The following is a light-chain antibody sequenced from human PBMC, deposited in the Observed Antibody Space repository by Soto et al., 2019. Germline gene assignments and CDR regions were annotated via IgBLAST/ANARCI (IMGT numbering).Light chain of an antibody. V-gene: IGLV2-8*01. CDR2: EVS. J-gene: IGLJ2*01. Sequence: QSVLTQPPSASGSPGQSVTISCTGTSSDVGGYNYVSWYQQHPGKAPKLMIHEVSKRPSGVPDRFSGSKSGNTASLTVSGLQAEDEADYCCSSHAGSNNFVVFGGGTKLTVL. CDR1: SSDVGGYNY. CDR3: SSHAGSNNFVV.